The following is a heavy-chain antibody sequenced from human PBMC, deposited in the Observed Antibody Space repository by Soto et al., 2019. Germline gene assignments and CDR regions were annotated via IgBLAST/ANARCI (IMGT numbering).Heavy chain of an antibody. Sequence: PVGSLRLSCAASGFTFSSYAMHWVRQAPGKGLEWVAVISYDGSNKYYADSVKGRFTISRDNSKNTLYLQMNSLRAEDTAVYYCARGSFVVVTAIPQSPFDYWGQGTLVTVSS. CDR2: ISYDGSNK. CDR1: GFTFSSYA. CDR3: ARGSFVVVTAIPQSPFDY. V-gene: IGHV3-30-3*01. J-gene: IGHJ4*02. D-gene: IGHD2-21*02.